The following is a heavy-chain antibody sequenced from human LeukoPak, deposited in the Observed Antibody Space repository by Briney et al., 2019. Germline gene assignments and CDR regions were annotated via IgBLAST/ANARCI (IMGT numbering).Heavy chain of an antibody. CDR1: GFTFSNAW. J-gene: IGHJ4*02. V-gene: IGHV3-15*01. D-gene: IGHD3-22*01. CDR3: AKDPYDSSGYSLGGFDY. Sequence: GGSLRLSCAASGFTFSNAWMSWVRQAPGKGLEWVGRIKSKTDGGTTDYAAPVKGRFTISRDDSKNTLYLQMNSLRAEDTAVYYCAKDPYDSSGYSLGGFDYWGQGTLVTVSS. CDR2: IKSKTDGGTT.